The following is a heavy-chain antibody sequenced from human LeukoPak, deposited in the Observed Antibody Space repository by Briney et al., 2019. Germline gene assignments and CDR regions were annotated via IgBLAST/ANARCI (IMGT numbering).Heavy chain of an antibody. CDR3: ASLRMSGGSQHYYYGIDV. CDR2: INPNSGGT. Sequence: ASVKVSCKASGYTFTGYYMHWVRQAPGQGLEWMGWINPNSGGTNYAQKFQGRVTMTRDTSISTAYMELSRLRSDDTAVYYCASLRMSGGSQHYYYGIDVWGQGTTVTVSS. D-gene: IGHD2-15*01. CDR1: GYTFTGYY. V-gene: IGHV1-2*02. J-gene: IGHJ6*02.